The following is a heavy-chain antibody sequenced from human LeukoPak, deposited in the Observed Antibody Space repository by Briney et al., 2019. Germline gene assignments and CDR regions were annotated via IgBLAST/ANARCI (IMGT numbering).Heavy chain of an antibody. CDR1: GYTFTSYD. D-gene: IGHD6-13*01. Sequence: ASVKVSCKASGYTFTSYDINWVRQATGQGLEWMGWMNPNSGNTGYAQKFQGRVTMTRNTSISTAYMELSSLRSEDTAVYYCAIAAAGTRWRDPTRGGSPTGGSSESTFDYWGQGTLVTVSS. V-gene: IGHV1-8*01. CDR2: MNPNSGNT. CDR3: AIAAAGTRWRDPTRGGSPTGGSSESTFDY. J-gene: IGHJ4*02.